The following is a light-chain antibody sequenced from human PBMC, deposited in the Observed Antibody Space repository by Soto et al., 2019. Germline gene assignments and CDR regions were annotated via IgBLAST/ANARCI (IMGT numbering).Light chain of an antibody. V-gene: IGKV1-6*01. CDR3: LQDYTIPYT. CDR1: QGVGSD. CDR2: VAS. J-gene: IGKJ2*01. Sequence: AIQLTQSPSSLSAPVGGRVTITCRASQGVGSDLGWYQHKPGQAPKLLIYVASTLQSGVPSRFSGSGSGSEFTLNISSLQPEDSATYYCLQDYTIPYTFGQGTKLEI.